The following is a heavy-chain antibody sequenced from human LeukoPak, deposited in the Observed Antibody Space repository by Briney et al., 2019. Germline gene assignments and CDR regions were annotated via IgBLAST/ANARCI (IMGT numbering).Heavy chain of an antibody. D-gene: IGHD7-27*01. CDR2: ISSSSSTI. V-gene: IGHV3-48*04. J-gene: IGHJ3*02. CDR1: GFTFSSYS. CDR3: ARIREAQSSNWEDAFDI. Sequence: GGSLKLSCAASGFTFSSYSMNWVRQAPGKGLEWVSYISSSSSTIYYADSVKGRFTISRDNAKNSLYLQMNSLRAEDTAVYYCARIREAQSSNWEDAFDIWGQGTMVTVSS.